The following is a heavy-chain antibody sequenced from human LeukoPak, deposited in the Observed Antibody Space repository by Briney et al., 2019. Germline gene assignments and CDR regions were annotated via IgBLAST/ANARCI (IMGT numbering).Heavy chain of an antibody. CDR3: ARDFLAAGDY. J-gene: IGHJ4*02. CDR2: ISSGGTKI. V-gene: IGHV3-21*01. Sequence: GGSLRLSCEASGFIFSSYSINWVRQAPGKGLEWVSSISSGGTKIHYADSVKGRFTISRDDVKKSVYLQMNSLRAEDTAVYYCARDFLAAGDYWGQGTQVTVSS. CDR1: GFIFSSYS. D-gene: IGHD6-13*01.